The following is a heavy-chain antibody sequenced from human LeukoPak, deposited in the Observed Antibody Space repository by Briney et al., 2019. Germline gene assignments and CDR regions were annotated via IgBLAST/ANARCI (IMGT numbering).Heavy chain of an antibody. CDR1: GFTFSNYW. Sequence: PGGSLRLSCAASGFTFSNYWMHWVRQAPGKGLVWVSRINTDGSSTSYVDSVKGRFTISRDNAKNTLYLQMNSLRAEDTAVYYCAKSRGSGLFDYWGQGTLVTVAS. D-gene: IGHD3-10*01. V-gene: IGHV3-74*01. J-gene: IGHJ4*02. CDR2: INTDGSST. CDR3: AKSRGSGLFDY.